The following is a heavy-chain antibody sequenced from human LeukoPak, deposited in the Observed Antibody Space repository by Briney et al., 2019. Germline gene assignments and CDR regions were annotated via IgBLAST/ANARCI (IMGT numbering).Heavy chain of an antibody. CDR3: ARRIGAGALDY. D-gene: IGHD6-13*01. CDR1: GFTFSSYG. J-gene: IGHJ4*02. Sequence: PGRSLRLSCAASGFTFSSYGMHWVRQAPGKGLEWVAIISYDGSITYYADSVKGRFTISRDNSKNTLYLQMNSLSVEDTAVYYCARRIGAGALDYWGQGTLVTVSS. V-gene: IGHV3-30*03. CDR2: ISYDGSIT.